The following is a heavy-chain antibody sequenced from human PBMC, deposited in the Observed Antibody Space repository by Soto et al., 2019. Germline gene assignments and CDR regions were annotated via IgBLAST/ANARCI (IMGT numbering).Heavy chain of an antibody. D-gene: IGHD6-13*01. V-gene: IGHV3-33*01. Sequence: QEQLVESGGGVVQPGTSLRLSCVASGFTFNVYGMHWVRQAPGKGLEWVAARWFDGSDKYYADSVKGRFTISRDNSKNTLYLQMNSLRAEDTGVYYCARLVGAAAGRFDPWGQGILVIVSS. J-gene: IGHJ5*02. CDR2: RWFDGSDK. CDR1: GFTFNVYG. CDR3: ARLVGAAAGRFDP.